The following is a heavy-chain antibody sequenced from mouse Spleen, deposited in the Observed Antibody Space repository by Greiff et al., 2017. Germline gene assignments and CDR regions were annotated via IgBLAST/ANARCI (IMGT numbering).Heavy chain of an antibody. D-gene: IGHD4-1*01. CDR2: ISYDGSN. CDR1: GYSITSGYY. Sequence: VQLKESGPGLVKPSQSLSLTCSVTGYSITSGYYWNWIRQFPGNKLEWMGYISYDGSNNYNPSLKNRISITRDTSKNQFFLKLNSVTTEDTATYYCAKTGMRFAYWGQGTLVTVSA. CDR3: AKTGMRFAY. V-gene: IGHV3-6*01. J-gene: IGHJ3*01.